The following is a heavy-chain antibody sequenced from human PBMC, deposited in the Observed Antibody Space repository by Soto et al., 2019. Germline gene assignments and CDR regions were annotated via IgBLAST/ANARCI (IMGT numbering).Heavy chain of an antibody. V-gene: IGHV3-23*01. D-gene: IGHD6-19*01. J-gene: IGHJ4*02. CDR2: ISGNGGST. CDR3: AKENTGSYSN. CDR1: GFSFSTYA. Sequence: EVQLLESGGGLVQPGGSLRLSCAASGFSFSTYAMGWLRQAPGKGLEWVSAISGNGGSTYYADSVKGRFTISRDNSKNTLYLLMNSLRADDTAVYDCAKENTGSYSNWGQGTLVTVSS.